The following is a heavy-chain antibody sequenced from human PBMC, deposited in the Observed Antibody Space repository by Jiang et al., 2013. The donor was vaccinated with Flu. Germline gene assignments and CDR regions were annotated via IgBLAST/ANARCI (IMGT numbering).Heavy chain of an antibody. CDR1: SASIKSGDYY. Sequence: QTLSLICTVSSASIKSGDYYWSWIRQPPGKGLEWAGYIYYSGSTHYSPSLRSRLTISIDTSKNHFSLRLTSVTGADTAVYYCARSRDGYPPTYWGQGTLVTVSS. J-gene: IGHJ4*02. CDR3: ARSRDGYPPTY. CDR2: IYYSGST. D-gene: IGHD5-24*01. V-gene: IGHV4-30-4*01.